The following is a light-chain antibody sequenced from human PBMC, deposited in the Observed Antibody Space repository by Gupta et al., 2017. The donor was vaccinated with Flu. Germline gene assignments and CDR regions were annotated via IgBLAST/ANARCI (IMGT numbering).Light chain of an antibody. CDR3: QKFNGAPLS. CDR2: AAS. V-gene: IGKV1-27*01. J-gene: IGKJ4*01. Sequence: GDRITITCRASQDIRDSLAWYQHKPGKGPSLLLYAASTLHSGVPSRFRGSGSGTEFTLTISGLQPEDVATYYCQKFNGAPLSFGGGTKVEI. CDR1: QDIRDS.